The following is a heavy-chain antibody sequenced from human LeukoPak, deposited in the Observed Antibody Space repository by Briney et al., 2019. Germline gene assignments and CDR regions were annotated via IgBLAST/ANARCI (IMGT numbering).Heavy chain of an antibody. CDR1: GFTLSSYA. V-gene: IGHV3-23*01. J-gene: IGHJ4*02. CDR3: AKQSAGSSAWNSLHFDY. CDR2: ISDSGGST. D-gene: IGHD6-19*01. Sequence: PGGSLRPSCAASGFTLSSYAMSWVRQAPGKGLEWISVISDSGGSTYYADSVKGRFTFSRDNSKNTLYLQMNSLRGEDTAVYFCAKQSAGSSAWNSLHFDYWGQGTLVTVSS.